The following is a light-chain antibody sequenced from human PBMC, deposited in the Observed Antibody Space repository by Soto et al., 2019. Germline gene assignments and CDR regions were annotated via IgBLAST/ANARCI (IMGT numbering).Light chain of an antibody. CDR1: QSISRW. J-gene: IGKJ1*01. CDR2: DAS. Sequence: DIQMTQSPSTLSASVGDRVTITCRASQSISRWLAWHQQKPGKAPTVLIYDASILLSGVPSRFSGSGSGTEFTLTISSLQPEDFATYYCQQYNSYWTFGQGTKVDIK. CDR3: QQYNSYWT. V-gene: IGKV1-5*01.